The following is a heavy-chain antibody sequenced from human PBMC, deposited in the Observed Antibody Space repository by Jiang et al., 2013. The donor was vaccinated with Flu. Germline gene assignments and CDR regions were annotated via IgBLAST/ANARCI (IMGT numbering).Heavy chain of an antibody. V-gene: IGHV4-39*01. CDR3: ARQEGIAADAFDI. D-gene: IGHD6-13*01. CDR1: GGSISSSSYY. CDR2: IYYSGST. Sequence: GLVKPSETLSLTCTVSGGSISSSSYYWGWIRQPPGKGLEWIGSIYYSGSTYYNPSLKSRVTISVDTSKNQFSLKLSSVTAADTAVYYCARQEGIAADAFDIWGQGTMVTVSS. J-gene: IGHJ3*02.